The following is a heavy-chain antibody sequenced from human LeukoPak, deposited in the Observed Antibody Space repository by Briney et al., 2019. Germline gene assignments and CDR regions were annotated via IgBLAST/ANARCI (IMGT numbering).Heavy chain of an antibody. CDR3: ARPGNSSSWRSGLMGAFDI. D-gene: IGHD6-13*01. V-gene: IGHV4-39*01. Sequence: SETLSLTCTVSGGSISSSSYYWGWIRQPPGKGLEWIGSIYYSGSTYYNPSLKSRVTISVDTSKNQFSLKPSSVTAADTAVYYCARPGNSSSWRSGLMGAFDIWGQGTMVTVSS. CDR1: GGSISSSSYY. J-gene: IGHJ3*02. CDR2: IYYSGST.